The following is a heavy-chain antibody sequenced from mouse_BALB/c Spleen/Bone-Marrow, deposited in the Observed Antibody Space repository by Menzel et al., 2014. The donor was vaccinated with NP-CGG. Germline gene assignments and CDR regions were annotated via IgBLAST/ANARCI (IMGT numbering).Heavy chain of an antibody. D-gene: IGHD1-1*01. J-gene: IGHJ3*01. CDR3: ARDGYGSSD. Sequence: VQLKDSGGVLGKPGGSLKLSCAASGFTFSTYAMSWVRQSPEKRLEWVAEISSGGSYTYYPDTVTGRFTISRDNAKNTLYLEMSSLRSEDTAMYYCARDGYGSSDWGQGTLVTVSA. CDR1: GFTFSTYA. CDR2: ISSGGSYT. V-gene: IGHV5-9-4*01.